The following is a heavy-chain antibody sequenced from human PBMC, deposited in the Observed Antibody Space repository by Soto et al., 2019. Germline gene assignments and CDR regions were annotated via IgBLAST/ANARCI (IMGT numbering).Heavy chain of an antibody. CDR3: ARDGPGYCSGGSCYHGLDY. D-gene: IGHD2-15*01. CDR2: ISYDGSNK. Sequence: QVQLVESGGGVVQPGRSLRLSCAASGFTFSSYAMHWVRQAPGKGLEWVAVISYDGSNKYYADSVKGRFTISRDNSKNTLYLQMNSLRAEGTAVYYCARDGPGYCSGGSCYHGLDYWGQGTLVTVSS. V-gene: IGHV3-30-3*01. CDR1: GFTFSSYA. J-gene: IGHJ4*02.